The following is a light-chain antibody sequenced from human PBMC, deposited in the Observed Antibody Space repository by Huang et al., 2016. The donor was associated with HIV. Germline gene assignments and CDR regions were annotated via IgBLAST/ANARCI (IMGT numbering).Light chain of an antibody. CDR3: HQYHSYFWT. CDR1: QSINSR. CDR2: KSS. J-gene: IGKJ1*01. Sequence: DIQMPQSPSTLSASVGDRVTITCRASQSINSRLACYQQNPGKAPKPLICKSSTLESRVPARFIGSGSETEFTLSINSLHPYDFATYYCHQYHSYFWTFGQGTKVEIK. V-gene: IGKV1-5*03.